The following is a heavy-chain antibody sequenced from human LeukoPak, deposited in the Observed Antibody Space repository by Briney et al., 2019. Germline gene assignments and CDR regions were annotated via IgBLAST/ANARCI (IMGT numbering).Heavy chain of an antibody. CDR1: EFAFGTYA. CDR3: AKGGGWIVGGRNYFDY. V-gene: IGHV3-23*01. D-gene: IGHD1-26*01. J-gene: IGHJ4*02. CDR2: ISNRGDPT. Sequence: GGSLRLSCAASEFAFGTYAMSWVRQAPGKGLEWVSAISNRGDPTFYTASVKGRFTISRDNSNSTLYLQMNNLRAEDTAINYCAKGGGWIVGGRNYFDYWGQGALVTVSS.